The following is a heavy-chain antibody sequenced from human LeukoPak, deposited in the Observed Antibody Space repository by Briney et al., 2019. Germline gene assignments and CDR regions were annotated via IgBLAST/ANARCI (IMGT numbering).Heavy chain of an antibody. Sequence: GGSLRLSCAASGFAFSSYSMNWVRQAPGKGLEGVSSISSSSSYIYYADSVKGRFTISRDNAKNSLYLQMNSLRAEDTAVYYCARDLADIVVVPAAGPYYYYGMDVWGQGTTVTVSS. CDR3: ARDLADIVVVPAAGPYYYYGMDV. V-gene: IGHV3-21*01. CDR2: ISSSSSYI. D-gene: IGHD2-2*01. J-gene: IGHJ6*02. CDR1: GFAFSSYS.